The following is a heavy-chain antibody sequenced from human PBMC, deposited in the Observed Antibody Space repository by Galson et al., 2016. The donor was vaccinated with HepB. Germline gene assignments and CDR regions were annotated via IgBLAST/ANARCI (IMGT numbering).Heavy chain of an antibody. CDR1: GYTFTASY. CDR2: ISPNTGDT. V-gene: IGHV1-2*02. J-gene: IGHJ3*01. Sequence: SVKVSCKASGYTFTASYIHWVRRAPGQGLEWMGWISPNTGDTNYAPKFQGRVSMTRDTSISTAYMDLGRLRSDDTAVYYCASVFLSHGGRGFDVWGQGTTVTVSS. D-gene: IGHD2/OR15-2a*01. CDR3: ASVFLSHGGRGFDV.